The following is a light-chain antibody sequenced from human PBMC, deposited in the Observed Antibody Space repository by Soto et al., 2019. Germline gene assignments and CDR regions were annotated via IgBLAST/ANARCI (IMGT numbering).Light chain of an antibody. CDR1: QSVISNY. CDR3: QQYGSSLTWT. CDR2: AAS. Sequence: EVVLTQSPGTVSLSPGERVTPSCRASQSVISNYLAWYQQRPGQAPRLLIYAASSRATGIPDRFSGSGSGTDFTLSISSLEPEDFAVYYCQQYGSSLTWTFGQGTKVEMK. J-gene: IGKJ1*01. V-gene: IGKV3-20*01.